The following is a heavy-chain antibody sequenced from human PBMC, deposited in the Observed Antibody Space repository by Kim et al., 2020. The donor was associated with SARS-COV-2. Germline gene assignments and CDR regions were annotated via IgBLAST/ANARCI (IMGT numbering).Heavy chain of an antibody. CDR2: IYYSGST. J-gene: IGHJ4*02. CDR3: ARDRGTGTLDY. Sequence: SETLSLTCTVSGDSIGSGGHYWSWIRQHPEKGLEWIGHIYYSGSTDYNPSLKSRLFISVDTSKNQFSLKLRSVTAADTAVYYCARDRGTGTLDYWGQGTLITVSS. V-gene: IGHV4-31*03. CDR1: GDSIGSGGHY. D-gene: IGHD1-1*01.